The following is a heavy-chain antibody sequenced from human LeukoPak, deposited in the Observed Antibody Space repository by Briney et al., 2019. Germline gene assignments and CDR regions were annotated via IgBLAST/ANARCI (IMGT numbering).Heavy chain of an antibody. D-gene: IGHD3-9*01. CDR1: GGSIRTSDYY. CDR3: ARASGVLPSFEWANWFDT. CDR2: IHYSGST. Sequence: PSETLSLTCTVSGGSIRTSDYYWAWIRQPPGRGLVWIGTIHYSGSTFYKPPLKSRLTVSADTSTNQFYINMSSVTGADSAVYYWARASGVLPSFEWANWFDTWGQGSLVTVSS. V-gene: IGHV4-39*01. J-gene: IGHJ5*02.